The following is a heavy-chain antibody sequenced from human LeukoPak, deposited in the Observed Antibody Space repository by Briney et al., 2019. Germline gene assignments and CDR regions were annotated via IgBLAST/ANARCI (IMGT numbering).Heavy chain of an antibody. CDR3: ARGHRYYDFWSGYYRGNKYYFDY. V-gene: IGHV4-34*01. J-gene: IGHJ4*02. Sequence: SETLSLTCAVYGGSFSGYYWSWIRQPPGKGLEWIGEINHSGSTNYNPSLKSRVTISVDTSKNQFSLKLSSVTAADTAVYYCARGHRYYDFWSGYYRGNKYYFDYWGQGTLVTVSS. CDR2: INHSGST. D-gene: IGHD3-3*01. CDR1: GGSFSGYY.